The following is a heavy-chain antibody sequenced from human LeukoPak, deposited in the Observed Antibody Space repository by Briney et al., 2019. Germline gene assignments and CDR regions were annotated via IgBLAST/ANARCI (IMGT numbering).Heavy chain of an antibody. CDR2: IYHSGST. V-gene: IGHV4-4*02. D-gene: IGHD3-16*02. J-gene: IGHJ3*02. CDR3: ARLSGWLSDYVWGSYRLDAFDI. CDR1: GGSISSSNW. Sequence: SETLSLTCAVSGGSISSSNWWSWVRQPPGKGLEWIGEIYHSGSTNYNPSLKSRVTISVDTSKNQFSLKLSSVTAADTAVYYCARLSGWLSDYVWGSYRLDAFDIWGQGTMVTVSS.